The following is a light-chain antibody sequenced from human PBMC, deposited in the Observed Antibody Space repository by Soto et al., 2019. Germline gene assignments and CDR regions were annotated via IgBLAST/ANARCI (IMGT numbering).Light chain of an antibody. Sequence: IQLTQSPSSLSASVGDRVTLTCRASQGISSYLAWYQQKPGRDHKLLIYGASTLQSGVQSRFSGSGSGTDFTLTIGSLQPEDFATFYCQQLNSYPLTFGGGTKVDIK. J-gene: IGKJ4*01. CDR1: QGISSY. V-gene: IGKV1-9*01. CDR3: QQLNSYPLT. CDR2: GAS.